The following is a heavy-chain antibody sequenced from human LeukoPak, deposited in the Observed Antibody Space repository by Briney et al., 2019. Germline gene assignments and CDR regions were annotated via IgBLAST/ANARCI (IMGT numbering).Heavy chain of an antibody. Sequence: ASVKVSCKASGYTFTGYYMHWGRQAPGQGLEWMGWINPNSGGTNYAQKFQGRVTMTRDTSISTAYMELSRLRSDDTAVYYCARETIAARDFDYWGQGTLVTVSS. CDR3: ARETIAARDFDY. V-gene: IGHV1-2*02. CDR1: GYTFTGYY. CDR2: INPNSGGT. D-gene: IGHD6-6*01. J-gene: IGHJ4*02.